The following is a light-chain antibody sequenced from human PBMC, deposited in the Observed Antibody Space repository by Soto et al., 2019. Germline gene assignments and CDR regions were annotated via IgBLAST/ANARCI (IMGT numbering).Light chain of an antibody. V-gene: IGKV1-39*01. J-gene: IGKJ3*01. CDR2: AAF. CDR3: QQSLSTPFT. Sequence: DIQMTQSPSSLSASVGDRVTITCQASQDINKNLIWYQQKPAKAPKLLIYAAFNLQSGVPSRFSGSGSGTDFTLTINSLQPEDFATYYCQQSLSTPFTFGPGTIVDIK. CDR1: QDINKN.